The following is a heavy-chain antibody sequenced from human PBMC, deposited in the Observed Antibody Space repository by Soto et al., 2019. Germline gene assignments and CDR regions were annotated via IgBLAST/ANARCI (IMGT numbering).Heavy chain of an antibody. D-gene: IGHD1-1*01. CDR2: IWYDGSNK. CDR1: GFTFSSYG. V-gene: IGHV3-33*01. J-gene: IGHJ4*02. CDR3: ARDRGVTTLRRFDY. Sequence: QVQLVESGGGVVQPGRSLRLSCAASGFTFSSYGMHWVRLAPGKGLEWVAVIWYDGSNKYYADSVKGRFSISRDNSRNTLYLQMTSLRAEDTAVYYCARDRGVTTLRRFDYWGQGTLVTVSS.